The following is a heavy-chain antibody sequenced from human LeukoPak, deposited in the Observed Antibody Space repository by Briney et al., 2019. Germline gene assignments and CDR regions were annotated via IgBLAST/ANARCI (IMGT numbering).Heavy chain of an antibody. Sequence: GGSLRLSCAASGFTFSSYGMHWVRQAPGQGLEWMGWINTNTGNPTYAQGFTGRFVFSLDTSVSTAYLQICSLKAEDTAVYYCARDRRTYYYDSSGYYSSGGRHNWFDPWGQGTLVTVSS. CDR3: ARDRRTYYYDSSGYYSSGGRHNWFDP. J-gene: IGHJ5*02. D-gene: IGHD3-22*01. V-gene: IGHV7-4-1*01. CDR1: GFTFSSYG. CDR2: INTNTGNP.